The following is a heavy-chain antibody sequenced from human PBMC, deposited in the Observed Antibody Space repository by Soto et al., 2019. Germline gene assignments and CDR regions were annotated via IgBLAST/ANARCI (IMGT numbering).Heavy chain of an antibody. CDR1: GGSISSSSYY. D-gene: IGHD3-10*01. J-gene: IGHJ5*02. V-gene: IGHV4-39*01. CDR3: ARILPPGGLSVPWFDP. CDR2: IYYSGST. Sequence: QLQLQESGPGLVKPSETLSLTCTVSGGSISSSSYYWGWIRQPPGKGLEWIGSIYYSGSTYYNPSLKSRVTISVDTSKNQFSLKLSSVTAADTAVYYCARILPPGGLSVPWFDPWGQGTLVTVSS.